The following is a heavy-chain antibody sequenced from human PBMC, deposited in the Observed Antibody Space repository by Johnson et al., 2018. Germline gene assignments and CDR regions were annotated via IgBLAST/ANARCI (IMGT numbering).Heavy chain of an antibody. CDR2: INPSDGRT. V-gene: IGHV1-46*01. D-gene: IGHD1-26*01. J-gene: IGHJ6*02. CDR3: AAEWERPAGTGMDV. Sequence: QVRLVQAGAEVKKPGASVGVCCKASGHTFTHYYIHWVRQAPGQGLAWMAIINPSDGRTNYAQKLQGRVTMTTDTSTSTAYMELRGLRSDDTAVYYCAAEWERPAGTGMDVWGQGTTVTVSS. CDR1: GHTFTHYY.